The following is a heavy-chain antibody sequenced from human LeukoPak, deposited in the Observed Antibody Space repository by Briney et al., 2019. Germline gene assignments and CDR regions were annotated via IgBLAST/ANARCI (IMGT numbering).Heavy chain of an antibody. CDR3: ARVDSSNWYDSRGYFDQ. D-gene: IGHD6-13*01. CDR2: IIPIFGTA. CDR1: GGTFSSYA. J-gene: IGHJ4*02. Sequence: ASVKVSCKASGGTFSSYAISWVRQAPGQGLEWMGGIIPIFGTANYAQKFRGRVTITADKSTRTAYMELSSLRSEDTAVYYCARVDSSNWYDSRGYFDQWGQGTLVTVSS. V-gene: IGHV1-69*06.